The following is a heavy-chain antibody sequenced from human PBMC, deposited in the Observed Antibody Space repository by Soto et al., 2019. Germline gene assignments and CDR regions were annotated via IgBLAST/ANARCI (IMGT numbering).Heavy chain of an antibody. Sequence: EVQLLESGGGLVQPGGSLRLSCAASGFTFSSYAMRWVRQAPVKGLEWVSAISGSGGSTYYADSVKGRFTISRENSKNTLYLQMNSLRAEDTALYYCASRGSGSYYDSWGQGTLVTVSS. CDR2: ISGSGGST. D-gene: IGHD1-26*01. CDR1: GFTFSSYA. V-gene: IGHV3-23*01. J-gene: IGHJ4*02. CDR3: ASRGSGSYYDS.